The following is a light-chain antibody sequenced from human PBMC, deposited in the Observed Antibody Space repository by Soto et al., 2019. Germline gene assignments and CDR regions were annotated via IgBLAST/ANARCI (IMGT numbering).Light chain of an antibody. J-gene: IGLJ3*02. CDR1: NSDVGSYDL. Sequence: QSVLTQPASVSGSPGQSITISCTGTNSDVGSYDLVSWYQQHPGKAPKLMIFEVNKRPSVVSNRFSGSKSGNTASLTISGLQAEDESDYYCCSYAGGSTYVLFGGGTKVTVL. V-gene: IGLV2-23*02. CDR3: CSYAGGSTYVL. CDR2: EVN.